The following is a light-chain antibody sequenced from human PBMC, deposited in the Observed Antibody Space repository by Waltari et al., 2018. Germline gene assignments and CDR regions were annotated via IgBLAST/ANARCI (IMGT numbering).Light chain of an antibody. CDR2: DVT. CDR3: CSYAGRYTNYV. CDR1: RSDVGAYDY. V-gene: IGLV2-11*01. J-gene: IGLJ1*01. Sequence: QSALTQPRSVSGSPGQSVTISCTGTRSDVGAYDYVSWYQQRPGNAPKLIIYDVTERPSGVPDRFSGSKSDNKASLTISGLQADDEADYYCCSYAGRYTNYVFGSGTKVTVL.